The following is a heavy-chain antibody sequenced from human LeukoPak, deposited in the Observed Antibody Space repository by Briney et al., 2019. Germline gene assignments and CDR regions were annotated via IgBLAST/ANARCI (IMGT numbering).Heavy chain of an antibody. CDR3: ARQWLAPYYFDY. D-gene: IGHD6-19*01. CDR2: IYYGGST. Sequence: SETLSLTCTVSGGSISSYYWSWIRQPPGKGLEWIGYIYYGGSTNYNPSLKSRVTISVDTSKNQFSLKLSSVTAADTAVYYCARQWLAPYYFDYWGQGTLVTVSS. J-gene: IGHJ4*02. V-gene: IGHV4-59*01. CDR1: GGSISSYY.